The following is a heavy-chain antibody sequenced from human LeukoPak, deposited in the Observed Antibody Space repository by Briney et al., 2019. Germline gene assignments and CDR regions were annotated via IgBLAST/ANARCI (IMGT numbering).Heavy chain of an antibody. D-gene: IGHD3-9*01. CDR3: ARGGDVLRYFDWLLYLDY. V-gene: IGHV1-69*13. CDR2: IIPIFGTA. J-gene: IGHJ4*02. CDR1: GGTFSSYA. Sequence: APVKVSCKASGGTFSSYAISWVRQAPGQGLEWTGGIIPIFGTANYAQKFQGRVTITADESTSTAYMELSSLRSEDTAVYYCARGGDVLRYFDWLLYLDYWGQGTLVTVSS.